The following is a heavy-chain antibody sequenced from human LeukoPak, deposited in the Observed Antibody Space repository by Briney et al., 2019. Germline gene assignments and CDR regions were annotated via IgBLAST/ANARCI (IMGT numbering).Heavy chain of an antibody. CDR1: GFTFSSYW. D-gene: IGHD1-26*01. CDR2: INHNGNVN. V-gene: IGHV3-7*03. Sequence: PGGSLRLSCAASGFTFSSYWMNWARQAPGKGLEWVASINHNGNVNYYVDSVKGRFTISRDNAKNSLYVQMNSLRDEDTAVYYCAKDQRWESPHYLDSWGQGTLVTVSS. J-gene: IGHJ4*02. CDR3: AKDQRWESPHYLDS.